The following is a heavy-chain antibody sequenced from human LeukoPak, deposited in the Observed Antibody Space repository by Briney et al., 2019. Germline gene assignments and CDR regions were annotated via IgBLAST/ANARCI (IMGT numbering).Heavy chain of an antibody. V-gene: IGHV3-7*01. D-gene: IGHD4-17*01. CDR3: ARGPNYGDRVDYFDY. CDR2: IKQDGNEK. J-gene: IGHJ4*02. Sequence: GGSLRLSCAASGFIFRNHWMSWVRQVPGRALEWVAHIKQDGNEKHYVDSVEGRFTLSRDDSKNSLYLQMNSLRVDDSAVYYCARGPNYGDRVDYFDYWGQGTLVAVSS. CDR1: GFIFRNHW.